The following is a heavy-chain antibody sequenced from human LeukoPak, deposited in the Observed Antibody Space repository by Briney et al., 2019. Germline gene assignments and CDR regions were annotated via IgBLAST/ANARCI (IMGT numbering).Heavy chain of an antibody. CDR3: ARGPTTVTRYNWFDP. V-gene: IGHV4-59*12. J-gene: IGHJ5*02. Sequence: TETLSLTCTVSGVSIGRYYWSWIRQSPGKGLEWIGHIYYNGITNSNPSLKSRVTISVNTSKNQFSLRLSSVTAADTAVYYCARGPTTVTRYNWFDPWGQGTLVTVSS. CDR1: GVSIGRYY. CDR2: IYYNGIT. D-gene: IGHD4-17*01.